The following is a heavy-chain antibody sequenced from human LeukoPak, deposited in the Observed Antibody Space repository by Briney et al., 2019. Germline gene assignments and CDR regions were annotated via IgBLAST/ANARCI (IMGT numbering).Heavy chain of an antibody. V-gene: IGHV1-2*04. CDR3: ARGKENYYDSSWFDP. D-gene: IGHD3-22*01. CDR2: INPNSGGT. CDR1: GYTFTGYY. J-gene: IGHJ5*02. Sequence: ASVKVSCKASGYTFTGYYMHWVRQAPGQGLEWMGWINPNSGGTNYAQKFQGWVTMTRDTSISTAYMELSRLRSDDTAVYYCARGKENYYDSSWFDPWGQGTLVTVSS.